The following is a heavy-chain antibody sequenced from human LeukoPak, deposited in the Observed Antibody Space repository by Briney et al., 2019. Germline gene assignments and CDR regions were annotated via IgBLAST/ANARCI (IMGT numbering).Heavy chain of an antibody. Sequence: ASVKVSCMASGYTFNSYSINWVRQAPGQGLEWMGSINAYNGNTNYAQKVQGRVTMTTDTSTSTAYMELRSLRSDDTALHYCARDGFRGPSDYWGQGTLVTVSS. D-gene: IGHD3-16*01. V-gene: IGHV1-18*01. CDR2: INAYNGNT. CDR1: GYTFNSYS. J-gene: IGHJ4*02. CDR3: ARDGFRGPSDY.